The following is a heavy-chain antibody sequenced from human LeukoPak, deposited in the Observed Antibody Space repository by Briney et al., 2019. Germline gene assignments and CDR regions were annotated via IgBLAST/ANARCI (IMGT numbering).Heavy chain of an antibody. J-gene: IGHJ5*02. CDR2: IYYSGST. D-gene: IGHD3-10*01. Sequence: SETLSLTCTVSGGSISSSSYYWGWIRQPPGKGLEWIGSIYYSGSTYYNPSLKSRVTISVDTSKNQFSLKLSSVTAADTAVYYCASCLWLGEFLQNWFDPWGQGTLVTVSS. CDR3: ASCLWLGEFLQNWFDP. V-gene: IGHV4-39*01. CDR1: GGSISSSSYY.